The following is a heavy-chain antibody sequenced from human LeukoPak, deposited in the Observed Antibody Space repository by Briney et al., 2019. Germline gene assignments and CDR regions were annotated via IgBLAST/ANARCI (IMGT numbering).Heavy chain of an antibody. J-gene: IGHJ6*03. CDR3: ARDPDSSSSYYYYYMDV. D-gene: IGHD6-6*01. CDR1: GGSISSGGYY. V-gene: IGHV4-30-2*01. CDR2: IYHSGST. Sequence: PSETLSLTCTVSGGSISSGGYYWSWIRQPPGKGLEWIGYIYHSGSTYYNPSLKSRVTISVDRSKNQFSLKLSSVTAADTAVYYCARDPDSSSSYYYYYMDVWGKGTTVTVSS.